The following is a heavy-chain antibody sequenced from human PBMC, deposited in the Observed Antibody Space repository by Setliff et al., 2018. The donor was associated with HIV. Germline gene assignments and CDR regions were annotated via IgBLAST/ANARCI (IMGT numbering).Heavy chain of an antibody. CDR2: ISDYNSNT. J-gene: IGHJ5*02. Sequence: ASLKVSCKASGYTFIDYAISWVRQAPGQGLEWMGWISDYNSNTEYAQKLQGRVTMTKDTSTSTAYMELRSLRPDDTAVYFCARRADWFDLWGQGTLVTVSS. CDR3: ARRADWFDL. V-gene: IGHV1-18*01. CDR1: GYTFIDYA.